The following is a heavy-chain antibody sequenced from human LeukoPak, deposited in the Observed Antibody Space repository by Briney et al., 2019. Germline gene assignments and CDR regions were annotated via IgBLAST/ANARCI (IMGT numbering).Heavy chain of an antibody. J-gene: IGHJ4*02. V-gene: IGHV3-23*01. CDR3: ANYYGSGSYFGY. Sequence: GGSLRLSCAASEFTFSSYAMSWVRQAPGKGLEWVSAISGSGGSTDYADSVKGRFTISRDNSKNTLYLQMNSLRAEDTAVYYCANYYGSGSYFGYWGQGTLVTVSS. CDR2: ISGSGGST. CDR1: EFTFSSYA. D-gene: IGHD3-10*01.